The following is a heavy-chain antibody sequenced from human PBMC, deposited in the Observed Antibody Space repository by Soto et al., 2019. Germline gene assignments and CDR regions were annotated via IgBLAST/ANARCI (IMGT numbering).Heavy chain of an antibody. V-gene: IGHV1-46*03. J-gene: IGHJ3*02. CDR1: GYTFTSYY. D-gene: IGHD6-19*01. CDR2: INPSGGST. Sequence: ASVKVSCKASGYTFTSYYMQWVRQAPGQGLEWMGIINPSGGSTSYAQKFQGRVTMTRDTSTSTVYMELSSLRSEDTAVYYCARDPNPSTIAVAGTVAFDIWGQGTMVTVS. CDR3: ARDPNPSTIAVAGTVAFDI.